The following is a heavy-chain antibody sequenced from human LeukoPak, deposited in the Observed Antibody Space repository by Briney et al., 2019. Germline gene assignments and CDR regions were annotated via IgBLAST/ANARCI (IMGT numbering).Heavy chain of an antibody. CDR2: ISSNGDST. CDR3: ARADFDFWSGYNS. J-gene: IGHJ4*02. V-gene: IGHV3-64*01. Sequence: PGGSLRLSCAASGFTFSRYGMHWVRQAPGKGLEYVSAISSNGDSTYYGNSVKGRFTISRDNSKNTLYLQMGSLRDEDMAVYYCARADFDFWSGYNSWGQGTLVTVSS. D-gene: IGHD3-3*01. CDR1: GFTFSRYG.